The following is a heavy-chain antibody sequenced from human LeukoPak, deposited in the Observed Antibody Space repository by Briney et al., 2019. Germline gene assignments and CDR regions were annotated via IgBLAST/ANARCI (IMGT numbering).Heavy chain of an antibody. CDR1: VGSISSYY. CDR3: ARVGSGYTFDY. V-gene: IGHV4-59*07. J-gene: IGHJ4*02. CDR2: IYHRGST. D-gene: IGHD3-22*01. Sequence: SDTLSLTCTVSVGSISSYYGIGIRQPPGKGLEGMGYIYHRGSTNYNPSLKSRGTISVDTSKNQFSVQLSSVPAADTAVYYCARVGSGYTFDYWGQGTLVTVSS.